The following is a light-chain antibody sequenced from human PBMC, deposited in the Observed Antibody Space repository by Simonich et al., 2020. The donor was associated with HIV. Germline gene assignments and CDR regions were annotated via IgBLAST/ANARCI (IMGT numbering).Light chain of an antibody. J-gene: IGKJ4*01. CDR2: AAS. V-gene: IGKV1-9*01. CDR1: QSVSSY. Sequence: DIQLTQSPYFLSASVGDRLPNTCRARQSVSSYFAWDQKKPGKAPKLLIYAASTMQSGVPSRFSGSGSGTEFTLTISILQPEDFATYYCQQLNSYPLTFGGGTKVEIK. CDR3: QQLNSYPLT.